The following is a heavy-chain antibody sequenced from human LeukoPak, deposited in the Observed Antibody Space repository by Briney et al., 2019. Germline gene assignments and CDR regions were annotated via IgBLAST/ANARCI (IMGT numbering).Heavy chain of an antibody. D-gene: IGHD3-22*01. Sequence: SVKVSCEASGGTFSSYAISWVRQAPGQGLEWLGGIIPIFGTANYAQKFQGRVTITTDESTSTAYMELSSLRSEDTAVYYCARGDYYDSPRRAFDIWGQGTMVTVSS. J-gene: IGHJ3*02. V-gene: IGHV1-69*05. CDR1: GGTFSSYA. CDR3: ARGDYYDSPRRAFDI. CDR2: IIPIFGTA.